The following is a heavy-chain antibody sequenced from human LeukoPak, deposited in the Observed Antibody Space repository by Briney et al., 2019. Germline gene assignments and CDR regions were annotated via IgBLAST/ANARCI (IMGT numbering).Heavy chain of an antibody. D-gene: IGHD2-15*01. CDR2: IYYSGST. V-gene: IGHV4-59*06. J-gene: IGHJ3*02. Sequence: SETLSLTCGVYGGSISGYYWSWIRQPPGKGLEWIGYIYYSGSTYYNPSLKSRVTISVDTSKNQFSLKLSSVTAADTAVYYCARLCLGGSCPRNAFDIWGQGTMVTVSS. CDR3: ARLCLGGSCPRNAFDI. CDR1: GGSISGYY.